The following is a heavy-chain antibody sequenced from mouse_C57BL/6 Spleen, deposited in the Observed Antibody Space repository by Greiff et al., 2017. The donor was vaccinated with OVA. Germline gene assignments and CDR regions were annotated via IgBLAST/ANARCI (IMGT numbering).Heavy chain of an antibody. V-gene: IGHV1-81*01. CDR3: ARRDSTVVALYWYFDV. CDR1: GYTFTSYG. Sequence: QVQLQQSGAELARPGASVKLSCKASGYTFTSYGISWVKQRTGQGLEWIGEIYPRSGNTYYNEKFKGKATLTADKSSSTAYMELRSLTSEDSAVYFCARRDSTVVALYWYFDVWGTGTTVTVSS. D-gene: IGHD1-1*01. CDR2: IYPRSGNT. J-gene: IGHJ1*03.